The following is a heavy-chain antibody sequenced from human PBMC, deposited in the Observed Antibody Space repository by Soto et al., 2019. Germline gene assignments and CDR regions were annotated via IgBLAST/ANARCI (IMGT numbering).Heavy chain of an antibody. D-gene: IGHD6-13*01. Sequence: SETLSLTCTVSGGSISSGGYYWSWIRQHPGKGLEWIGYIYYSGSTSYNPSLKSRVTISVDTSKNQFSLKLSSVTAADTAVYYCARDSGAAARDYWGQGTLGTASS. V-gene: IGHV4-31*03. CDR2: IYYSGST. CDR3: ARDSGAAARDY. J-gene: IGHJ4*02. CDR1: GGSISSGGYY.